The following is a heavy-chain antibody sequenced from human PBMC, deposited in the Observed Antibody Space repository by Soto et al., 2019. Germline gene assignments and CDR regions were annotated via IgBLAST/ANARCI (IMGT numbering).Heavy chain of an antibody. J-gene: IGHJ5*02. CDR2: ITPIFGTA. V-gene: IGHV1-69*13. CDR3: ARPTRYYYDSSGQSAWFDP. Sequence: SVKVSCKASGGTFSSYAINWVRQAPGQGLEWMGGITPIFGTANYAQKFQGRVTITADESTSTAYMELSSLRSEDTAVYYCARPTRYYYDSSGQSAWFDPWGQGTLVTASS. D-gene: IGHD3-22*01. CDR1: GGTFSSYA.